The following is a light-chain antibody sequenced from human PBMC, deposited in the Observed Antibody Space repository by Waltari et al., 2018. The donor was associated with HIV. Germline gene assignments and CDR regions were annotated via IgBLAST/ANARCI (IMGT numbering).Light chain of an antibody. CDR3: QQSYSTPWT. Sequence: DIQMTQSPSSLSASVGDKVTITCRASQTIIAYLNWYQQETSKPPKLLISGASTLQSGVSSRFSGSGSGTDFTLTIDNLQPEDFVTYFCQQSYSTPWTFGQGTKLNI. CDR1: QTIIAY. CDR2: GAS. J-gene: IGKJ2*02. V-gene: IGKV1-39*01.